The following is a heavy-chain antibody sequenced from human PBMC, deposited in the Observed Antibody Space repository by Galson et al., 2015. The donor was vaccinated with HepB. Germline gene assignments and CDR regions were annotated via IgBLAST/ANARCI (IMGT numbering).Heavy chain of an antibody. V-gene: IGHV3-49*03. J-gene: IGHJ4*02. CDR3: TRAPGSYVVGGSYSRF. Sequence: SLRLSCAASGFTFGDYAMNWFRQAPGKGLEWVGLIRSKAYGGTTEYAASVKGRFTISRDDSKSIAYLQMNSLKTEDTAVYYCTRAPGSYVVGGSYSRFWGQGTLVTVSS. CDR2: IRSKAYGGTT. CDR1: GFTFGDYA. D-gene: IGHD1-26*01.